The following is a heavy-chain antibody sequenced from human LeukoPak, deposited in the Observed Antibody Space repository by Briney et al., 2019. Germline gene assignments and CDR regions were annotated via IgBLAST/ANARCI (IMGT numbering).Heavy chain of an antibody. D-gene: IGHD1-26*01. CDR3: ARGLYSGSYFSMDY. V-gene: IGHV3-48*03. J-gene: IGHJ4*02. CDR1: GFTFSSYE. CDR2: IDRSGSTM. Sequence: PGGSLRLSCVASGFTFSSYEMNWVRQAPGKGLEWVSFIDRSGSTMYYADSVKGRFTISRDNSKNTLYLQMNSLRAEDTAVYYCARGLYSGSYFSMDYWGQGTLVTVSS.